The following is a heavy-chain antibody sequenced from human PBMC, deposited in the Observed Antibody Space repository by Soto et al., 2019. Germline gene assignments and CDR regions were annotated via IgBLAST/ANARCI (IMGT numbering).Heavy chain of an antibody. J-gene: IGHJ4*02. CDR2: ISGSGDST. CDR1: GFTFSSYA. V-gene: IGHV3-23*01. D-gene: IGHD5-18*01. CDR3: ARVDTAMVFDY. Sequence: EVQLLESGGGLVQPGGSLRLSCAASGFTFSSYAMSWVRQAPGKGLEWVSVISGSGDSTYYADSVKGRFTISRDNSKNTLYLQMNRLIAEDTAVYYCARVDTAMVFDYWGQGTLVTVSS.